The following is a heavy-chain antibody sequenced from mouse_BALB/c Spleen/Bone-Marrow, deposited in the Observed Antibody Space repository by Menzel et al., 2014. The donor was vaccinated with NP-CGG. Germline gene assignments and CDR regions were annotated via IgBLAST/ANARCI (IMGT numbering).Heavy chain of an antibody. D-gene: IGHD1-1*01. J-gene: IGHJ3*01. CDR1: GFNIKDTY. CDR2: IDPANGNT. Sequence: EVKLQESGAELVKPGASVKLSCTASGFNIKDTYMHWVKQRPEQGLEWIGRIDPANGNTKYDPKFQGKATITADTSSNTAYLQLSSLTSEDTAVYYCASYYYGSYGFAYWGQGTLVTVSA. V-gene: IGHV14-3*02. CDR3: ASYYYGSYGFAY.